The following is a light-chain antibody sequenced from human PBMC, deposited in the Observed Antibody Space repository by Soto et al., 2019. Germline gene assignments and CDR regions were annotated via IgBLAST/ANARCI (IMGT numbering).Light chain of an antibody. CDR2: DAS. Sequence: DIVLTQSPATLSLSPGERATLSCRASQSVSNYLAWYQQKPGQAPRLLIYDASNSAPGIPARFSGSGSGADFSLTTSSLEPDDFEVYYWQHRKSRLTFGGGTKVEIK. J-gene: IGKJ4*01. V-gene: IGKV3-11*01. CDR1: QSVSNY. CDR3: QHRKSRLT.